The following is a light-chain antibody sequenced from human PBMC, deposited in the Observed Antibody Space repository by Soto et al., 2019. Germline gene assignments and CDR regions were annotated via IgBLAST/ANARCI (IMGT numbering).Light chain of an antibody. Sequence: DIPMTQSPSSLSASVGDRVTITCQASQDISNYLNWYQQKPGKAPKLLIYDASNLETGVPSRFSGSGSGTVFTFTISSLQPEDIATYYCQQYDNLLTFGGGTKVEIK. J-gene: IGKJ4*01. CDR3: QQYDNLLT. V-gene: IGKV1-33*01. CDR1: QDISNY. CDR2: DAS.